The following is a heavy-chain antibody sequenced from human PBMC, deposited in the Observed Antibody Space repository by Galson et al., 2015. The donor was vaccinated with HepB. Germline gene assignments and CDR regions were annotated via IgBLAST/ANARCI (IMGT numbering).Heavy chain of an antibody. Sequence: SLRLSCAASGFTFSSYAMHWVRQAPGKGLEWVAVISYDGSNKYYADSVKGRFTISRDNSKNTLYLQMNSLRAEDTAVYYCARARYGYSGGDYWGQGTLVTVSS. CDR2: ISYDGSNK. V-gene: IGHV3-30-3*01. D-gene: IGHD5-18*01. J-gene: IGHJ4*02. CDR3: ARARYGYSGGDY. CDR1: GFTFSSYA.